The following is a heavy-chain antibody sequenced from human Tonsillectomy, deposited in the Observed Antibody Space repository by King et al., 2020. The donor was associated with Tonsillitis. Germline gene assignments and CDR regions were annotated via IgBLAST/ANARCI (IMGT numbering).Heavy chain of an antibody. CDR2: ISGGGGST. CDR3: AKEHSPDVSTWIQTYCDY. V-gene: IGHV3-23*04. D-gene: IGHD5-18*01. J-gene: IGHJ4*02. CDR1: GFTFSNYA. Sequence: VQLVESGGGLVQPGGSLRLSCAASGFTFSNYAMSWVRQAPGKGLEWVSGISGGGGSTYYADSVNGRFTISRDNSKNTLYLQMNSLRAEDTAVYYCAKEHSPDVSTWIQTYCDYWGQGTLAPVSS.